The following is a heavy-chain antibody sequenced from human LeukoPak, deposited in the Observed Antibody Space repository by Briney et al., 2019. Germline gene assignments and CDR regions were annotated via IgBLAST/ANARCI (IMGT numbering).Heavy chain of an antibody. CDR2: ISAYNGNT. CDR3: ARGVPAALRVARWFDP. D-gene: IGHD2-2*02. V-gene: IGHV1-18*01. J-gene: IGHJ5*02. CDR1: GYTFTSYG. Sequence: ASVKVSCKASGYTFTSYGISWVRQAPGQGLEWLGWISAYNGNTNYAQKIQGRVTMTTDTSTSTAYMELRSLRSDDTAVYYCARGVPAALRVARWFDPWGQGTLVTVSS.